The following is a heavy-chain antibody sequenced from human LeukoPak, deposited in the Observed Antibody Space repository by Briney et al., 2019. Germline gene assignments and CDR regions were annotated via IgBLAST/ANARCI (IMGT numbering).Heavy chain of an antibody. CDR2: IYHSGST. CDR3: ARDSGLEATGIDY. D-gene: IGHD5-12*01. J-gene: IGHJ4*02. V-gene: IGHV4-30-2*01. CDR1: GGSISSGGYY. Sequence: SETLSLTCTVSGGSISSGGYYWSCIRQPPGKGLECIGYIYHSGSTYYNPSLKSRVTISVDRSKNQFSLKLSSVTAADTAVYYCARDSGLEATGIDYWGQGTLVTVSS.